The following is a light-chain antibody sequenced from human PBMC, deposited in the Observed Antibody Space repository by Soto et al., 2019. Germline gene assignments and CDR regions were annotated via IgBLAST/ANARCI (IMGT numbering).Light chain of an antibody. CDR1: QSVSTT. Sequence: EIVMTQSPATLSVSPGERATLSCRASQSVSTTVAWYQQKPGQAPRLLIYDASTRATGVPARFSGSGSGTDFTLTISRLEPEDFAVYYCQQYGSSPETFGQGTKVDIK. CDR3: QQYGSSPET. CDR2: DAS. J-gene: IGKJ1*01. V-gene: IGKV3-15*01.